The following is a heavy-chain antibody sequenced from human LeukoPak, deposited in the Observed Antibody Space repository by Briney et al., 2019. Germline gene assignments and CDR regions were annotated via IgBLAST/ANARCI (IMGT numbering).Heavy chain of an antibody. CDR2: ISSSSSTI. CDR1: GFTFSSYS. D-gene: IGHD2-8*02. V-gene: IGHV3-48*01. J-gene: IGHJ4*02. CDR3: ARDLVHSY. Sequence: PGGSLRLSCAASGFTFSSYSMNWVRQAPGKGLEWVSYISSSSSTIYYADSVKGRFTISRDNAKNSLYLQMNSPRAEDTAVYYCARDLVHSYWGQGTLVTVSS.